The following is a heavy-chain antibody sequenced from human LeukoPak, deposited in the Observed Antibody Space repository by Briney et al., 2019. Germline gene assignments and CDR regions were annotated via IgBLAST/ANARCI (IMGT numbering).Heavy chain of an antibody. CDR1: FSRYN. J-gene: IGHJ4*02. CDR3: ARGGYSYTYDS. D-gene: IGHD5-18*01. Sequence: FSRYNMNGVRHPPGRELEWIGEINLTGSTNYNPSLKSQVSISIDTSKNQFSLYLSSVTVAATAVYYCARGGYSYTYDSWGQGTLVTVSS. CDR2: INLTGST. V-gene: IGHV4-34*13.